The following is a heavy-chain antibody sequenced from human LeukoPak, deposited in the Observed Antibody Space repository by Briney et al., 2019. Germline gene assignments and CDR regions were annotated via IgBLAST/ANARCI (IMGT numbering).Heavy chain of an antibody. J-gene: IGHJ3*02. CDR1: GGTFSSYA. Sequence: EASVKVSCKASGGTFSSYAISWVRQAPGQGLEWMGWMNPNSGNTGYAQKFQGRVTITRNTSISTAYMELSSLRSEDTAVYYCARVINDYGDYGVGAFDIWGQGTMVTVSS. CDR2: MNPNSGNT. CDR3: ARVINDYGDYGVGAFDI. V-gene: IGHV1-8*03. D-gene: IGHD4-17*01.